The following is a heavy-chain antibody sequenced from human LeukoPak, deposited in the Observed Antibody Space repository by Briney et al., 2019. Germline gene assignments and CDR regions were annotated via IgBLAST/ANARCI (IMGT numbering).Heavy chain of an antibody. D-gene: IGHD2-2*01. Sequence: ASVKVSCKASGYTFTSYGISWVRQAPGQGLEWMGWISAYNGNTKYAQKLQGRITLTTDTPTSTAYMDLSSLRFEDTAVYYCASDGAYQPPRYWGQGTLVTVSS. J-gene: IGHJ4*02. V-gene: IGHV1-18*01. CDR2: ISAYNGNT. CDR1: GYTFTSYG. CDR3: ASDGAYQPPRY.